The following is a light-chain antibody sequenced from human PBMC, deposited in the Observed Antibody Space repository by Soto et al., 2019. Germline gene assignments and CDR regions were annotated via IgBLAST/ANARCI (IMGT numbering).Light chain of an antibody. Sequence: IQMTQSPSTLSASVGDRVTITCRASQSISIWLAWYQQKPGKAPKLLIYKASSLESGVPSRFSGSGSGTEFTLTINSLQPDDFVTYYCQQYNSDSTFGQGTKVEIK. J-gene: IGKJ1*01. V-gene: IGKV1-5*03. CDR1: QSISIW. CDR2: KAS. CDR3: QQYNSDST.